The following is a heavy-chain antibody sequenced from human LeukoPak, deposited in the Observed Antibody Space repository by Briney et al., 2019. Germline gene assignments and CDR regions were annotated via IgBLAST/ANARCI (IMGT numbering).Heavy chain of an antibody. D-gene: IGHD6-13*01. CDR1: GFTFDDYA. CDR2: ISWNSGSI. V-gene: IGHV3-9*01. J-gene: IGHJ6*03. Sequence: PGRSLRLSCAASGFTFDDYAMHWVRQAPGKGLEWVSGISWNSGSIGYADSVKGRFTISRDSAKNSLYLQMNSLRAEDTALYYCAKDLAAAGPDYMDVWGKGTTVTISS. CDR3: AKDLAAAGPDYMDV.